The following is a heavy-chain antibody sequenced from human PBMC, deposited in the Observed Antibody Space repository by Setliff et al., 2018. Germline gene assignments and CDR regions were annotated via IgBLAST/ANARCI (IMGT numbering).Heavy chain of an antibody. CDR2: IRYDGSNK. CDR3: VRVTSGRLDFDY. CDR1: GFTFSKYG. V-gene: IGHV3-30*02. Sequence: PGGSLRLSCAASGFTFSKYGMYWVRQAPGKGLEWVAFIRYDGSNKYYADSVKCRFTISRDNSKNILSLQMNSLRCEDTAVYYCVRVTSGRLDFDYWGQGTPVTVSS. J-gene: IGHJ4*02. D-gene: IGHD6-19*01.